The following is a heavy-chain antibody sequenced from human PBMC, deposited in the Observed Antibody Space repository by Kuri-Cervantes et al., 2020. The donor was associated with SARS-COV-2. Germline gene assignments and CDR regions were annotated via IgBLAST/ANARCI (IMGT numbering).Heavy chain of an antibody. D-gene: IGHD1-1*01. CDR2: IGGSGTGA. V-gene: IGHV3-23*01. J-gene: IGHJ6*02. Sequence: GGSLRLSCAASGFSFSSYAMRWVRQAPGKGLEWVSVIGGSGTGAYYADSVKGRFTISRDNSKNTLYLQMNSLRAEDTAVYFCAKDPTAASEYYYAMDVWGQGTTVTVSS. CDR3: AKDPTAASEYYYAMDV. CDR1: GFSFSSYA.